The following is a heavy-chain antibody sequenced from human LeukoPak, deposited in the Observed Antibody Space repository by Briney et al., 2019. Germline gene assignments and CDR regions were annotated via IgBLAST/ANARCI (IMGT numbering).Heavy chain of an antibody. D-gene: IGHD3-10*01. CDR2: ICGQGISI. CDR3: AKDRVPYGSGSLFDY. V-gene: IGHV3-23*01. Sequence: GGSLRLSSEASGFTFSNYAMSWVRQAPGKGLEWVSGICGQGISIYYADSVKGRFTISRDNSKNTLYLQMNSLRAEDTAVYYCAKDRVPYGSGSLFDYWGQGTLVTVSS. CDR1: GFTFSNYA. J-gene: IGHJ4*02.